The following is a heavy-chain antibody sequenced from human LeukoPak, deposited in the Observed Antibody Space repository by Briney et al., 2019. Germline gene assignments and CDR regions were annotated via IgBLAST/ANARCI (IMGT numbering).Heavy chain of an antibody. Sequence: SETLSLTCTVSGGSISSYYWSWIRQPPGKGLEWIGYIYYSGSTNYNPSLKSRVTISVDTSKNQFSLKLSSVTAADTAVYYCARGGVTASFWFIPNDAFDIWGQGTMVTVSS. V-gene: IGHV4-59*01. J-gene: IGHJ3*02. CDR1: GGSISSYY. D-gene: IGHD2-21*02. CDR2: IYYSGST. CDR3: ARGGVTASFWFIPNDAFDI.